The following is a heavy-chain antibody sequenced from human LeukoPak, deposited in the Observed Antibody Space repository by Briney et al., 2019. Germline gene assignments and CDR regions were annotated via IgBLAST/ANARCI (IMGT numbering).Heavy chain of an antibody. D-gene: IGHD3-9*01. Sequence: GGTLRLSCGASGFTFSSYGMTWVRQAPGKGLEWVSAISGSGGRIYYADSVKGRFTISRDNSKNTLYLQMNSLRAEDTAVYYCAKMGDILTGYPYYFDYWGQGTLVTVSS. J-gene: IGHJ4*02. CDR3: AKMGDILTGYPYYFDY. V-gene: IGHV3-23*01. CDR1: GFTFSSYG. CDR2: ISGSGGRI.